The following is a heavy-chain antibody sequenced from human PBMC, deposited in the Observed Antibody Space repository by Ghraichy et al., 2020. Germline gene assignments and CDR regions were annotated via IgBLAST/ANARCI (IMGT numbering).Heavy chain of an antibody. CDR2: IRTKADGGTT. CDR1: GFTLGGYA. D-gene: IGHD6-6*01. CDR3: VRDRPLDY. Sequence: GGSLRLSCTASGFTLGGYAMSWFRQSPKKGLEWVGFIRTKADGGTTAYAASVKGRFTISRDDSKSIAYLQMNSLKTEDTAVYYCVRDRPLDYWGQGTLVTVSS. V-gene: IGHV3-49*03. J-gene: IGHJ4*02.